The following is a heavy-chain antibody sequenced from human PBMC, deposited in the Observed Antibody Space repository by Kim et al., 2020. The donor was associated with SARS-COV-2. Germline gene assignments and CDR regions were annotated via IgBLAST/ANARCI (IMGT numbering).Heavy chain of an antibody. CDR3: ARGRGYDILTGSSAFDY. D-gene: IGHD3-9*01. Sequence: ASVKVSCKASGYTFTSYDINWVRQATGQGLEWMGWMNPNSGNTGYAQKFQGRVTMTRNTSIRTAYMELSSLRSEDTAVYYCARGRGYDILTGSSAFDYWGQGTLVTVSS. CDR2: MNPNSGNT. V-gene: IGHV1-8*01. J-gene: IGHJ4*02. CDR1: GYTFTSYD.